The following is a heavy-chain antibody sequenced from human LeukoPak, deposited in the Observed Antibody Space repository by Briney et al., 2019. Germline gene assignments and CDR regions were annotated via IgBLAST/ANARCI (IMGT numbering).Heavy chain of an antibody. D-gene: IGHD6-13*01. V-gene: IGHV3-23*01. CDR1: GFTFSSYA. CDR2: ISGSGGRT. CDR3: AKDLSSSSWYRGQVQH. J-gene: IGHJ1*01. Sequence: TGGSLRLSCAASGFTFSSYAMSWVRQAPGKGLEWVSAISGSGGRTYYADAVKGRVTISRYNSKKTLYLQMNSLRAEHTAVYYCAKDLSSSSWYRGQVQHWGQGTLVTVSS.